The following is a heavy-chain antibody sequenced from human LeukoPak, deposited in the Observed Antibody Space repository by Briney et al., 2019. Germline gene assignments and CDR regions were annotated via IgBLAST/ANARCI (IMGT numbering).Heavy chain of an antibody. CDR1: GGSISSYY. Sequence: SETLSLTCSVSGGSISSYYWSWIRQPPGKGLEWIGYIYYSGSTNYNPSLKSRVTISVDTSKNQFSLKLSSVTAADTAVYYCVKMRNDYDFWSGYYTYFDYGGQGTLVTVS. CDR3: VKMRNDYDFWSGYYTYFDY. CDR2: IYYSGST. V-gene: IGHV4-59*01. D-gene: IGHD3-3*01. J-gene: IGHJ4*02.